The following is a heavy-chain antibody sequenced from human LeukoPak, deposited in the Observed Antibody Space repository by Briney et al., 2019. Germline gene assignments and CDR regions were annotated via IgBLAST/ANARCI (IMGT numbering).Heavy chain of an antibody. D-gene: IGHD5-24*01. CDR2: IYYSGST. V-gene: IGHV4-59*01. Sequence: PSETLSLTCTVSGGSLSSYYWSWIRQPPGKGLEWIGYIYYSGSTNYNPSLKSRVTISVDTSKNQFSLKLSSVTAADTAVYYCARGGRRDGYNFNYWGQGTLVTVSS. CDR3: ARGGRRDGYNFNY. CDR1: GGSLSSYY. J-gene: IGHJ4*02.